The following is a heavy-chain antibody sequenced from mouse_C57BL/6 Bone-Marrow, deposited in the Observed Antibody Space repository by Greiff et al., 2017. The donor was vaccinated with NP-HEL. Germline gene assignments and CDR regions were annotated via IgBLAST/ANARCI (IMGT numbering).Heavy chain of an antibody. CDR3: ARPDYYGSSPYAMDY. CDR1: GFSLTSYG. D-gene: IGHD1-1*01. J-gene: IGHJ4*01. V-gene: IGHV2-6*03. CDR2: ICSDGST. Sequence: VQLVESGPGLVAPSQSLSITCTVSGFSLTSYGVHWVRQPPGKGLEWLVVICSDGSTTYNSAPKSRLCISKDNSKSEDFIKMNCLQTDGTAMYYCARPDYYGSSPYAMDYWGQGTSVTVSS.